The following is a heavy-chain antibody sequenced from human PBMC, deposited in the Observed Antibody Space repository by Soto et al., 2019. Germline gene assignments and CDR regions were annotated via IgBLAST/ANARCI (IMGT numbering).Heavy chain of an antibody. CDR1: GFTFDDYA. CDR3: TKSWRLYYMDV. V-gene: IGHV3-9*01. J-gene: IGHJ6*03. D-gene: IGHD3-3*01. CDR2: ITWNSGTI. Sequence: EVQLVESGGGLVQPGRSLRLSCAASGFTFDDYAMHWVRQAPGRGLEWVSRITWNSGTIDYADSVKGRFTISRDNAKNSLYLQMYSLRAEDTALYYCTKSWRLYYMDVWGKGTTVTVSS.